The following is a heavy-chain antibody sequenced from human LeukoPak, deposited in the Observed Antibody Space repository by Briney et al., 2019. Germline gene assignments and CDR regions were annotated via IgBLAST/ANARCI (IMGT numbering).Heavy chain of an antibody. V-gene: IGHV6-1*01. CDR2: TYYRSKYYN. CDR1: GDSVSSNSAT. Sequence: SQTLSLTCAISGDSVSSNSATWNWIRQSPSRGFEWLGRTYYRSKYYNEYAVSVKSRITINPDTSKNQFNLQLNSVTPEDTAVYYCARGYERRFDPWGQGTLVTVSS. CDR3: ARGYERRFDP. J-gene: IGHJ5*02. D-gene: IGHD1-1*01.